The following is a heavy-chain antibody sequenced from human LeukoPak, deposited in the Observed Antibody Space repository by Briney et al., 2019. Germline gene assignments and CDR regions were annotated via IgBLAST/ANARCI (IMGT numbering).Heavy chain of an antibody. Sequence: ASVKVSCKASGYRFTSYGISWVRQAPGQGLEWMGWISAYNGNTNYAQKLQGRVTMTTDTSTSTAYMELRGLRSDDTAVYYCARGGDGDILTGLVFDYWGQGTLVTVSS. CDR3: ARGGDGDILTGLVFDY. D-gene: IGHD3-9*01. J-gene: IGHJ4*02. V-gene: IGHV1-18*01. CDR2: ISAYNGNT. CDR1: GYRFTSYG.